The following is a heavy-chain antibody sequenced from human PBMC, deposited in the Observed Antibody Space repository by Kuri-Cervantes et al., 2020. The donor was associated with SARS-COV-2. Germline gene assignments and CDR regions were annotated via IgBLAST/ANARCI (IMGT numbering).Heavy chain of an antibody. Sequence: SEPLSLPFTVPGYSIRSGDYWGWIRQPPGKGLEWIGSIYHSGSTYYNRSLKNRGTISVDTSKSQLSLKLSSVASAEMAVYYCARDLREDAFDIWGQGTMVTVSS. J-gene: IGHJ3*02. V-gene: IGHV4-38-2*02. CDR2: IYHSGST. CDR3: ARDLREDAFDI. CDR1: GYSIRSGDY.